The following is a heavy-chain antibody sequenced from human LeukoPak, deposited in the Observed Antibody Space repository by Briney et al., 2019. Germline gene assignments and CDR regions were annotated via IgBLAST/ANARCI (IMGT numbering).Heavy chain of an antibody. CDR2: ISGSGGST. J-gene: IGHJ4*02. Sequence: PGGTLRLSCAASGFTFNNYAMSWVRQAPGKGLEWVSAISGSGGSTYYADSVKGRFTISRDNSKNTLSLQMNSLRAEDTAVYYCAKRGVAVAGTGGYYFDYWGQGTLVTVSS. D-gene: IGHD6-19*01. CDR3: AKRGVAVAGTGGYYFDY. V-gene: IGHV3-23*01. CDR1: GFTFNNYA.